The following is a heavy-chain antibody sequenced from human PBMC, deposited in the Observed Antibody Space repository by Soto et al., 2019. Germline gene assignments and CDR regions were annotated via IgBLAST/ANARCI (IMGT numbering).Heavy chain of an antibody. CDR3: VRFGGAAAGPGDY. J-gene: IGHJ4*02. CDR1: GFTFSNYW. V-gene: IGHV3-74*01. D-gene: IGHD6-13*01. Sequence: GGSLRLSCAASGFTFSNYWMHWIRQSPGKGLVWVSHIKGDATATNYADSVKGRSTISRDNARNTLYLQMNSLRVEDTAVYYCVRFGGAAAGPGDYWGQGTLVTVSS. CDR2: IKGDATAT.